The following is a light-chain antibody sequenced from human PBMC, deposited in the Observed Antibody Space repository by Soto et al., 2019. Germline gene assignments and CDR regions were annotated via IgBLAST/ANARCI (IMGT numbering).Light chain of an antibody. Sequence: EIVLTQSPGTLSLSPGESATLSCRASQTFSNTYLAWYQQKPGQAPRLLIYGASSRAPGIPDRVSGSGSGTGFTLTISRVELEDFALDYCQQYGSAPPFTFGQGTKLEIK. CDR3: QQYGSAPPFT. CDR1: QTFSNTY. CDR2: GAS. V-gene: IGKV3-20*01. J-gene: IGKJ2*01.